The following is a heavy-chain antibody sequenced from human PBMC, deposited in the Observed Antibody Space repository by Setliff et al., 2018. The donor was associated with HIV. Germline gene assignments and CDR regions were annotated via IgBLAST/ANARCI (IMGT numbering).Heavy chain of an antibody. CDR3: ARCPLNGGFNL. CDR1: GGSFSGHQ. V-gene: IGHV4-34*01. J-gene: IGHJ5*02. CDR2: INHSEDT. D-gene: IGHD7-27*01. Sequence: SETLSLTCAVYGGSFSGHQWSWIRQPPGKGLEWIGEINHSEDTNYNSFLKSRVTISLDMSKNQFSLKLSSVTAADTAVYYCARCPLNGGFNLWGQGTLVTVSS.